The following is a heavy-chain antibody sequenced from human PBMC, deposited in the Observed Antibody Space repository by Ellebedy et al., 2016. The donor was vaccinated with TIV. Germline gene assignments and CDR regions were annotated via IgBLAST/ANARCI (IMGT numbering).Heavy chain of an antibody. J-gene: IGHJ4*02. V-gene: IGHV3-7*01. CDR3: ASNVGYGSGRPVY. CDR1: GFSYSTYW. Sequence: GGSLRLSXVASGFSYSTYWMSWVRQAPGKGLQWVATINQDGSDGYYVDSVKGRFTVSRDNARNSLYLQLNSLRVEDTAVYYCASNVGYGSGRPVYWGQGTLVTVSS. D-gene: IGHD3-10*01. CDR2: INQDGSDG.